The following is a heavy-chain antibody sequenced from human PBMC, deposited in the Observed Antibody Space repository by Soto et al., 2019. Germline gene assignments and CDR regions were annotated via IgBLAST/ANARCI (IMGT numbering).Heavy chain of an antibody. D-gene: IGHD1-26*01. CDR3: ARGRWRSPPFDY. J-gene: IGHJ4*02. Sequence: LRLSCAASGFTFSNYNMNWLRQAPGKGLEWVSSISTNSSYIYYADSVKGRFTISRDNAKNSLYLQMNSLRAEDTAVYYCARGRWRSPPFDYWGQGTLVTVSS. CDR1: GFTFSNYN. CDR2: ISTNSSYI. V-gene: IGHV3-21*04.